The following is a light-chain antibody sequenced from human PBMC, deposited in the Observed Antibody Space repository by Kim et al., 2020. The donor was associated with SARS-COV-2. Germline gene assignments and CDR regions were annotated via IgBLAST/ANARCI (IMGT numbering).Light chain of an antibody. CDR1: QSVSSY. V-gene: IGKV3-11*01. J-gene: IGKJ4*01. Sequence: EIVLTQSPATLSLSPGERATLSCRASQSVSSYLAWYQQKPGQAPRLLIYDVSYRATGIPARFSGSGSGTDFTLTISSLEPEDFAIYFCQLRTNWRFIFGGGTKVDIK. CDR3: QLRTNWRFI. CDR2: DVS.